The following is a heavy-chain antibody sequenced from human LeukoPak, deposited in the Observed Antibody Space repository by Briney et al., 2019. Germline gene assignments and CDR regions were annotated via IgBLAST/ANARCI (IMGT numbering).Heavy chain of an antibody. CDR1: GFTFSSSS. CDR2: ISGGST. J-gene: IGHJ4*02. CDR3: AKRGVVIRVILVGFHKEAYYFDS. Sequence: GGSLRLSCAASGFTFSSSSMNWVRQAPGKGLEWVSYISGGSTYYADYRKGRFTISRDNSKNTLHLQMNSLRAEDTAVYYCAKRGVVIRVILVGFHKEAYYFDSWGQGALVTVSS. V-gene: IGHV3-38-3*01. D-gene: IGHD3-22*01.